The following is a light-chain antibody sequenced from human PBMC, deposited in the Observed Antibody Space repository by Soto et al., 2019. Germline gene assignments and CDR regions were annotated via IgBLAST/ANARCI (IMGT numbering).Light chain of an antibody. CDR1: SSDVGGYNY. CDR3: SSYTSSSTPYV. CDR2: DVT. Sequence: QAALTQPASVSGSPGQSFTISCTGTSSDVGGYNYVSWYQHHPVKAPKLMIYDVTNPPSGGSDRFSGLKSGNTASLPISGLLAEDEADYYCSSYTSSSTPYVFGTGTKVTVL. J-gene: IGLJ1*01. V-gene: IGLV2-14*03.